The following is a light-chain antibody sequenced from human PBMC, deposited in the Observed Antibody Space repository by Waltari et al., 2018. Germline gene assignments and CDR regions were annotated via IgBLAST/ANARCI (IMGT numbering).Light chain of an antibody. Sequence: QSVLNPPPPASGTPGPGVHHLCSGSRPTIRNNTVKLYQQLPGTAPKLLIYSNNQRPSGVPDRFSGSKSGTSASLAISGLQSEDEADYYCAAWDDSLNGYVFGTGTKVTVL. CDR3: AAWDDSLNGYV. CDR2: SNN. CDR1: RPTIRNNT. V-gene: IGLV1-44*01. J-gene: IGLJ1*01.